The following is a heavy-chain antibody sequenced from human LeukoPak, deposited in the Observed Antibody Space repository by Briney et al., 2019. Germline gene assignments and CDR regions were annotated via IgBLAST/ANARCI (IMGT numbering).Heavy chain of an antibody. J-gene: IGHJ3*02. CDR1: GYTFTNFG. D-gene: IGHD3-3*01. V-gene: IGHV1-18*01. CDR3: ARAPNFGAFDI. CDR2: ISAYIGRR. Sequence: GASVKVSCKAFGYTFTNFGISWVRQAPGQGLEWMGWISAYIGRRNYAQILQGRVAMTTDISTNTAYMELRSLRSDDTAVYYCARAPNFGAFDIWGQGTMVTVSS.